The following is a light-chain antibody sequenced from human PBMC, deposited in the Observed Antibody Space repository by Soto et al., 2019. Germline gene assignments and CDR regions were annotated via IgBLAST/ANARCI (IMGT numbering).Light chain of an antibody. CDR1: QSISSW. CDR2: KAS. CDR3: QQYNSYKQS. J-gene: IGKJ1*01. Sequence: DIRMTQSPSTLSASVGDRVTITCRASQSISSWLAWYQQKPGKAPKLLIYKASSLESGVPSRFSGSGSGTEFTLTISSLQPDDFATYYCQQYNSYKQSFGQGTKVDIK. V-gene: IGKV1-5*03.